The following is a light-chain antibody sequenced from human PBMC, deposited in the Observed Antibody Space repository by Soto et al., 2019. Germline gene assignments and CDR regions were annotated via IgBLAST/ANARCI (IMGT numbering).Light chain of an antibody. CDR1: SSDVGAYNY. J-gene: IGLJ1*01. V-gene: IGLV2-8*01. CDR3: SSYAGSNNFEV. Sequence: QSVLTQPPSASGSPGQSVTISCTGTSSDVGAYNYVSWYQQHPGKAPKLVIYEVTKRPSGVPDRFSGSKSGNTASLTVSGLQAEDEADYYCSSYAGSNNFEVFGTGTKSPS. CDR2: EVT.